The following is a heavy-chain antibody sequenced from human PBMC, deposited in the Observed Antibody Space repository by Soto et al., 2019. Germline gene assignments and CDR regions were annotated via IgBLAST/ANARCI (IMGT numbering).Heavy chain of an antibody. V-gene: IGHV3-53*02. Sequence: EVQLVETGGGLIQPGGSLRLSCEASGFTVSSNYMSWVRQAPGKGLDWVSLIYSGGSTYYADSVKGRFTISRDNSKNTLYLQMNSLRAEDTAVYYCARGGSSSRYYGMDVWGQGTTVTVSS. CDR2: IYSGGST. D-gene: IGHD6-6*01. J-gene: IGHJ6*02. CDR3: ARGGSSSRYYGMDV. CDR1: GFTVSSNY.